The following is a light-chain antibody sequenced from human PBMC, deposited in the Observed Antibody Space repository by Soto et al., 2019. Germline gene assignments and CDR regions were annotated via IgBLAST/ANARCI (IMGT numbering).Light chain of an antibody. J-gene: IGLJ1*01. CDR3: CSYAGSSVYV. Sequence: QSALTQPASVAGSPGQSITISCTGTSSDVGSYNPVSWYQQHPGKAPKLMIYEVSKRPSGVSNRFSGSKSGNTASLTISGLQAEDEADYYCCSYAGSSVYVFGTGTKLTVL. CDR1: SSDVGSYNP. CDR2: EVS. V-gene: IGLV2-23*02.